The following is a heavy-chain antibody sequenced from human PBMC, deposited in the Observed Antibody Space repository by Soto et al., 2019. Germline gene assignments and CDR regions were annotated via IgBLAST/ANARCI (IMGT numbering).Heavy chain of an antibody. D-gene: IGHD3-3*01. CDR3: ARGDTRARAYDFWSGSIDY. CDR2: INHSGST. CDR1: GGSFSGYY. Sequence: SETLSLTCAVYGGSFSGYYWSWIRQPPGKGLEWIGEINHSGSTNYNPSLKSRVTISVGTSKTQFSLKLSSVTAADTAVYYCARGDTRARAYDFWSGSIDYWGQGTLVTVSS. V-gene: IGHV4-34*01. J-gene: IGHJ4*02.